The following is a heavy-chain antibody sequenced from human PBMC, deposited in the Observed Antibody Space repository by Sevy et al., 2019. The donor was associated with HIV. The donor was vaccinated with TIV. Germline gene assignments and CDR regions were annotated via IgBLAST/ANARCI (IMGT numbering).Heavy chain of an antibody. D-gene: IGHD4-4*01. CDR1: GFTFSSYA. CDR2: ISYDGSNK. Sequence: GESLKISCSASGFTFSSYAMHWVRQAPGKGLEWVAVISYDGSNKYYADSVKGRFTISRDNSKNTLYLQMNSLRAEDTAVYYCARDGRRTTVTPGWYYGMDVWGQGTTVTVSS. J-gene: IGHJ6*02. V-gene: IGHV3-30*04. CDR3: ARDGRRTTVTPGWYYGMDV.